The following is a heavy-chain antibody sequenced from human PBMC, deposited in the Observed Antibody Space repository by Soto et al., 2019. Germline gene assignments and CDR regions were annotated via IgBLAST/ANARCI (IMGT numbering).Heavy chain of an antibody. CDR1: GFSLSTSGVG. CDR2: IYWDDDK. D-gene: IGHD5-12*01. V-gene: IGHV2-5*02. J-gene: IGHJ4*02. Sequence: QITLKESGPTLVKPTRTLTLTCTLSGFSLSTSGVGVGWIRQPPGKALEWLALIYWDDDKRYSPFLKSRLTITKDTSKNQVVLTLTNMDPVDTATYYCALKGDGYRGFKYWGQGTLVTVSS. CDR3: ALKGDGYRGFKY.